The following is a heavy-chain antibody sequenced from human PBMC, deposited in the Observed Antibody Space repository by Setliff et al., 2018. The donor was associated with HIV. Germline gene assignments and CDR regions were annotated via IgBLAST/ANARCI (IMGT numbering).Heavy chain of an antibody. D-gene: IGHD3-10*01. CDR3: ARAIKYYYGSGSQAYFDL. J-gene: IGHJ2*01. CDR2: IYTRGST. Sequence: SETLSLTCTVSGGSINRYYWSWIRQPAGKGLEWIGRIYTRGSTNYNPSLKSRVTISVDTSKNHVSLELTSVTAADTAVYYCARAIKYYYGSGSQAYFDLWGRGTLVTV. V-gene: IGHV4-4*07. CDR1: GGSINRYY.